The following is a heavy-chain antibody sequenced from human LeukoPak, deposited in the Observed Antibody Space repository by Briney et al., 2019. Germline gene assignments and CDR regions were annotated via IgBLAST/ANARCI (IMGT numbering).Heavy chain of an antibody. CDR2: IYHSGST. CDR3: ARAGAAAYMDV. V-gene: IGHV4-4*02. D-gene: IGHD6-13*01. Sequence: PSGTLSLTCAVSGGSISSSNWWSWVRQPPGKGLEWIGEIYHSGSTNYNPSLKSRVTISVDTSKNQFSLRLSSVTAADTAVYYCARAGAAAYMDVWGKGTTVTVSS. CDR1: GGSISSSNW. J-gene: IGHJ6*03.